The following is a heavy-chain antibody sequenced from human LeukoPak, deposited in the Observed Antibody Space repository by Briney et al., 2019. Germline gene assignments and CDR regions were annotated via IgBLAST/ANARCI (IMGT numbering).Heavy chain of an antibody. D-gene: IGHD6-13*01. Sequence: SETLSLTCTVSGYSISSGYYWGWIRQPPGKGLEWIGSIYHSGSTYYNPSLKSRVTISVDTSKNQFSLKLSSVTAADTAVYYCAREPSKYSSSWLDVWGQGTTVTVSS. CDR1: GYSISSGYY. CDR2: IYHSGST. CDR3: AREPSKYSSSWLDV. V-gene: IGHV4-38-2*02. J-gene: IGHJ6*02.